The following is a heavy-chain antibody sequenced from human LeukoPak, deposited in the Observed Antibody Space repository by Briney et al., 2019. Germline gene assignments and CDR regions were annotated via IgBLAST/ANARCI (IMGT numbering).Heavy chain of an antibody. J-gene: IGHJ4*02. CDR1: GFTFRNYV. D-gene: IGHD3-10*01. CDR2: TSSGLNVK. Sequence: GGSLGLSCAASGFTFRNYVIHWVRQAPGKGLEWVAVTSSGLNVKLYADSVKGRFTISRDNSRSTLYLQMNSLRPEDTAIYYCAREGYYGSGSPPSLYFDYWGQGSLVTVSS. CDR3: AREGYYGSGSPPSLYFDY. V-gene: IGHV3-30-3*01.